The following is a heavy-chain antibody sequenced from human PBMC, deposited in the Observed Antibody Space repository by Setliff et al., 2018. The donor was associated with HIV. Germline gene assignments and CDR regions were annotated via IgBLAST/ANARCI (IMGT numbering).Heavy chain of an antibody. CDR1: GGSISSGSYY. CDR3: ARGAPYYDILTGYYSYYYYYMDV. J-gene: IGHJ6*03. D-gene: IGHD3-9*01. V-gene: IGHV4-61*09. CDR2: IYTSGST. Sequence: SETLSLTCTVSGGSISSGSYYWSWIRQPAGKGLEWIGHIYTSGSTNYNPSLKSRVTISVDTSKNQFSLKLSSVTAADTAVYYCARGAPYYDILTGYYSYYYYYMDVWGKGTTVTVSS.